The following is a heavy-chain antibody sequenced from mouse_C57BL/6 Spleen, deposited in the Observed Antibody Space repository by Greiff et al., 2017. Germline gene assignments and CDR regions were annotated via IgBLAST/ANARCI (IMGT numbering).Heavy chain of an antibody. D-gene: IGHD1-1*01. J-gene: IGHJ3*01. CDR2: INPYNGDT. CDR1: GYSFTGYF. CDR3: ARGGYGSSYGFAY. Sequence: EVQLQQSGPELVKPGDSVKISCKASGYSFTGYFMNWVMPSHGKSLEWIGRINPYNGDTFYNQKFKGKATLTVDKSSSTAHMEVRSLTSEDSAVYYCARGGYGSSYGFAYWGQGTLVTVSA. V-gene: IGHV1-20*01.